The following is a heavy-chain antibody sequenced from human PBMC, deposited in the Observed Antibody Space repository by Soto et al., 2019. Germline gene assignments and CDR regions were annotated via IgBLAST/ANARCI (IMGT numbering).Heavy chain of an antibody. CDR2: IDHSGYT. Sequence: SETLSLTCAVYGGSFSGYYWNWIRQPPGKGLEWIGEIDHSGYTNYNPSLKSRVTISIDTSKKQFSLNLASVSAADTAVYYCARAPKVSGSSQTRPDFWGQGTLVTVSS. CDR1: GGSFSGYY. CDR3: ARAPKVSGSSQTRPDF. D-gene: IGHD6-6*01. V-gene: IGHV4-34*01. J-gene: IGHJ4*02.